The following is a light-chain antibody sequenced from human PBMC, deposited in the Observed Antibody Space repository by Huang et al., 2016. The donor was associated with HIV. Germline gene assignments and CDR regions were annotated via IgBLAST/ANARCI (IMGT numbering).Light chain of an antibody. CDR2: DAS. V-gene: IGKV1-33*01. CDR1: HDISNH. Sequence: DIQMTQSPSSLSASVGDRVTITCQASHDISNHLNWYQQKPGKAPSFLISDASNLQTGIPSRFSGSGSGTNFSITISSLQPEDIATYYCQQYNDVPLTFGGGTNVNIK. J-gene: IGKJ4*01. CDR3: QQYNDVPLT.